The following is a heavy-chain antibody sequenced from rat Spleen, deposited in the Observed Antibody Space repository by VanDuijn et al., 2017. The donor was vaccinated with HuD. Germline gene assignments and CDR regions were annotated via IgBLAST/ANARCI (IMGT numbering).Heavy chain of an antibody. CDR1: GFSLTNYS. J-gene: IGHJ2*01. CDR3: AREGYYDGTYYPFDY. Sequence: QVQLMESGPGLVQPSETLSLTCTVSGFSLTNYSVHWVRQPPGKGLEWVGVIWSHGATYYNSALKSRLSISRDTSKNQVSLKMNSLQTEDTATYYCAREGYYDGTYYPFDYWGQGVMVTVSS. V-gene: IGHV2-45*01. CDR2: IWSHGAT. D-gene: IGHD1-12*02.